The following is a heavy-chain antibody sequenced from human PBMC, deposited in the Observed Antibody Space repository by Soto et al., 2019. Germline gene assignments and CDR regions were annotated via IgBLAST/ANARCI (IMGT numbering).Heavy chain of an antibody. CDR1: GYIFISYG. Sequence: ASVKVSCKASGYIFISYGLSWVRQAPGQGLELMGWISTYNGNTNYAQKLQGRVTMTTDTSTNTAYMELRNLRSDDTAVYYCARDRLNPGYFEYWGQGTLVTVYS. CDR2: ISTYNGNT. D-gene: IGHD6-6*01. V-gene: IGHV1-18*01. J-gene: IGHJ4*02. CDR3: ARDRLNPGYFEY.